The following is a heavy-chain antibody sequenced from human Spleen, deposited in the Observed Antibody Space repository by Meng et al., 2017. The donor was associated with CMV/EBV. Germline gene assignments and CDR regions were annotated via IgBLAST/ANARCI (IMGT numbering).Heavy chain of an antibody. CDR2: IYYTGST. D-gene: IGHD2-2*01. CDR3: ARVVVPPAMGLRYNWFDP. Sequence: SETLSLTCTVSGGSVTSSTCYWDWIRQPPGKGLEWIGSIYYTGSTSYNPSLKSRVTISLDTSKNQFSLKLSSVTAADTAVYYCARVVVPPAMGLRYNWFDPWGQGTLVTVSS. J-gene: IGHJ5*02. V-gene: IGHV4-39*07. CDR1: GGSVTSSTCY.